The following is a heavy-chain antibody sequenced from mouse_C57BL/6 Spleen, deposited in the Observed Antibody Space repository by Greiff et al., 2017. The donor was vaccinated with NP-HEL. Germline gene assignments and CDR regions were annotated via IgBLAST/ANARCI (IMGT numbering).Heavy chain of an antibody. V-gene: IGHV5-6*01. CDR2: ISSGGSYT. J-gene: IGHJ3*01. CDR3: ASPTVVAKDGLAY. D-gene: IGHD1-1*01. CDR1: GFTFSSYG. Sequence: EVNLVESGGDLVKPGGSLKLSCAASGFTFSSYGMSWVRQTPDKRLEWVATISSGGSYTYYPDSVKGRFTISRDKAKNTLYLQMSSLKSEDTAMYDCASPTVVAKDGLAYWGQGTLVTVSA.